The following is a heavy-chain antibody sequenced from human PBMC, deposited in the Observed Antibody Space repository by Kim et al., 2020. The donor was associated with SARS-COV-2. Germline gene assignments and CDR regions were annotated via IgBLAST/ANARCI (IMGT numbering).Heavy chain of an antibody. J-gene: IGHJ3*02. CDR3: ARENARGAFDI. V-gene: IGHV1-69*01. CDR2: A. Sequence: ANYAPKFQGRVTITADESTSTAYMELSSLRSEDTAVYYCARENARGAFDIWGQGTMVTVSS. D-gene: IGHD2-8*01.